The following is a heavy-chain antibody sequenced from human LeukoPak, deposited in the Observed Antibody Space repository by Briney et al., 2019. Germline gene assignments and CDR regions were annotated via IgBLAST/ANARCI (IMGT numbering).Heavy chain of an antibody. Sequence: GGSLRLSCAASGFTFSRYWMHWVRQAPGKGLEWVSSISSSSSYIYYADSVKGRFTISRDNAKNSLYLQMNSLRAEDTAVYYCARLRGYCSSTSCYVAFDIWGQGTMVTVSS. V-gene: IGHV3-21*01. CDR3: ARLRGYCSSTSCYVAFDI. CDR1: GFTFSRYW. CDR2: ISSSSSYI. J-gene: IGHJ3*02. D-gene: IGHD2-2*01.